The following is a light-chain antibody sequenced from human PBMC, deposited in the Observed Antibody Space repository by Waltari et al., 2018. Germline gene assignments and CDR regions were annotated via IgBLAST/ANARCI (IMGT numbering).Light chain of an antibody. CDR1: QSVSRA. J-gene: IGKJ1*01. V-gene: IGKV3-20*01. CDR3: QHYVRLPVK. CDR2: AAS. Sequence: SCRASQSVSRALAWYQQKPGQAPRLLIYAASSRATGIPDRFSGSGSGTDFSLTISRLEPEDFAVYYCQHYVRLPVKFGQGTKVEIK.